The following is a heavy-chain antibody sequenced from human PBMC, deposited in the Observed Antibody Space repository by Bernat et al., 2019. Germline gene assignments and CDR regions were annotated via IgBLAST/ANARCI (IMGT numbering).Heavy chain of an antibody. CDR3: ASRIAVTGSWRGS. CDR2: ISSSGGNT. V-gene: IGHV3-48*03. D-gene: IGHD6-19*01. J-gene: IGHJ5*02. Sequence: VQLVESGGGVVQPGRSLRLSCAASGFTFSSYEMNWVRQAPGKGLEWVSYISSSGGNTYYADSVKGRFTISRDNTKNSLYLQLNGLRAEDTAVYYCASRIAVTGSWRGSWGQGTLVTVSS. CDR1: GFTFSSYE.